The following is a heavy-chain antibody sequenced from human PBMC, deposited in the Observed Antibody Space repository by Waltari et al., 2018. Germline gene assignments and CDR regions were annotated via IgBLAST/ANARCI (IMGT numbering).Heavy chain of an antibody. CDR2: ISYDGSNK. CDR3: ASGYSGYETYY. Sequence: QVQLVESGGGVVQPGRSLRLSCAASGFTFSSYAMHWPRQAPGQGREWVAVISYDGSNKYYADSVKGRFTISRDNSKNTLYLQMNSLRAEDTAVYYCASGYSGYETYYWGQGTLVTVSS. J-gene: IGHJ4*02. CDR1: GFTFSSYA. V-gene: IGHV3-30-3*01. D-gene: IGHD5-12*01.